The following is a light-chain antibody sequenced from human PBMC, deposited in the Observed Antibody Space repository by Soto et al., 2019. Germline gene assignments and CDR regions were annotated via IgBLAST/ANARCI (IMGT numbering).Light chain of an antibody. CDR2: EVS. CDR3: CSYAGSSTFYV. CDR1: SSDVGSYNL. J-gene: IGLJ1*01. V-gene: IGLV2-23*02. Sequence: QSALTQPASVSGSPGRWITISCTGTSSDVGSYNLVSWYQQHPGKAPKLMIYEVSKRPSGVSNRFSGSKSGNTASLTISGLQAEDETDYYCCSYAGSSTFYVFGTGTKVTVL.